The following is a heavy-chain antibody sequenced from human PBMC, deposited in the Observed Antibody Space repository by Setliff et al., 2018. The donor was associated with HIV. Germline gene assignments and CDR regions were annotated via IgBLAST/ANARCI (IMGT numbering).Heavy chain of an antibody. CDR2: MCHTGMS. Sequence: LSLTCSVSGGSMSSHYWTWVRQPAGKGLEWIGRMCHTGMSNYNPSLKSRVTTSVSPSKNQFSLKLTSVTAADTAVYYCARGSYYCYNMDVWGKGTTVTVSS. V-gene: IGHV4-4*07. CDR1: GGSMSSHY. D-gene: IGHD2-21*01. J-gene: IGHJ6*04. CDR3: ARGSYYCYNMDV.